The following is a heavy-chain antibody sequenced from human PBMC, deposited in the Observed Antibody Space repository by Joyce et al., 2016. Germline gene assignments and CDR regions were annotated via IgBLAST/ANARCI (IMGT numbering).Heavy chain of an antibody. V-gene: IGHV3-23*01. CDR2: ISSGATVT. CDR1: GFTFSSYA. D-gene: IGHD4-23*01. J-gene: IGHJ3*02. CDR3: ARNIRWARDALDI. Sequence: DVQLLESGGGVVQPGESLRLSCAASGFTFSSYAMTWVRQAPGKGLEWVSAISSGATVTYYGDSVKGRVAVSRDNSKNTLFLQVNSVRVEDTAVYDCARNIRWARDALDIWGQGTVVTVSS.